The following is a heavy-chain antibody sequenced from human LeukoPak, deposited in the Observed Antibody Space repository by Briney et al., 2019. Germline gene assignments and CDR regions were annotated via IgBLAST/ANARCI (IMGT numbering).Heavy chain of an antibody. J-gene: IGHJ4*02. CDR1: GGSFSGYY. V-gene: IGHV4-34*01. D-gene: IGHD1-26*01. CDR3: ARTVGAGPSAIDY. Sequence: SETLSLTCAVYGGSFSGYYWSWVRQRPGKGLEWIGEIYHSGSTNYNPSLKSRVTISVDKSKNQFSLKLSSVTAADTAVYYCARTVGAGPSAIDYWGQGTLVTVSS. CDR2: IYHSGST.